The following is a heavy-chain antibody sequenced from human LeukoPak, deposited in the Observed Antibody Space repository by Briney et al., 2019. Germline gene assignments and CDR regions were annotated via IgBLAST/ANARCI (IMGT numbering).Heavy chain of an antibody. CDR1: KFTFSHYG. J-gene: IGHJ4*02. Sequence: GGSLRLSCTASKFTFSHYGMQWVRQAPGKGLEWVAVISNDGSKKYYADSVKGRFTISRDNSKNTLSLQVSSLRTEDTAVYYCAKDRYSYAFEYSDSWGQGTLVTVSS. CDR2: ISNDGSKK. D-gene: IGHD5-18*01. V-gene: IGHV3-30*18. CDR3: AKDRYSYAFEYSDS.